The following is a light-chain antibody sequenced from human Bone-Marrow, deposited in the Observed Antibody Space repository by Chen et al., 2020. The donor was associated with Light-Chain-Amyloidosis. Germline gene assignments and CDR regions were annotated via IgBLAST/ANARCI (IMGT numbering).Light chain of an antibody. CDR3: SSYPITNTLV. CDR1: SSDVGGDNH. J-gene: IGLJ1*01. Sequence: QAALTQPASVSGSHGQSITISCTGTSSDVGGDNHVSWYQQHPDKAPKLMIYEVTNRPSWVPDRFSGSKSDNTASLTISGLQTEDEADYFCSSYPITNTLVFGSGTSVTVL. CDR2: EVT. V-gene: IGLV2-14*01.